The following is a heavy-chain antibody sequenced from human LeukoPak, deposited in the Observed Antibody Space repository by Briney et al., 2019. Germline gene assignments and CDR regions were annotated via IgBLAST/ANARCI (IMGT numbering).Heavy chain of an antibody. D-gene: IGHD1-7*01. V-gene: IGHV4-59*08. CDR3: ASFFTGATYATGYFDY. Sequence: KASETLSLTCTVSGGSISSYYWSWTRQPPGKGLEWIGYIYYSGSTNYNPSLKSRVTISVDTSKNQFSLKLSSVTAADTAVYYCASFFTGATYATGYFDYWGRGTLVTVSS. CDR2: IYYSGST. J-gene: IGHJ4*02. CDR1: GGSISSYY.